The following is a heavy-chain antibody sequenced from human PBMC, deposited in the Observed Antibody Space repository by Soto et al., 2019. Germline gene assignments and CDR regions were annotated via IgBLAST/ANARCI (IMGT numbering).Heavy chain of an antibody. J-gene: IGHJ6*02. V-gene: IGHV3-11*06. CDR3: ASDSDTAMFTPRGIDV. CDR2: ISSSSSYT. CDR1: GFTFSDYY. Sequence: LRLSCAASGFTFSDYYMSWIRQAPGKGLEWVSYISSSSSYTNYADSVKGRFTISRDNAKNSLYLQMNSLRAEDTAVYYCASDSDTAMFTPRGIDVWGQGTTVTVSS. D-gene: IGHD5-18*01.